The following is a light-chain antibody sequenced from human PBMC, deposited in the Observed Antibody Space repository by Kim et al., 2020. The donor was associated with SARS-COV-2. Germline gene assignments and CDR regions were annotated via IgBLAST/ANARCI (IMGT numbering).Light chain of an antibody. Sequence: EIVMTQSPATLSASPGERATLSCRASQSVSSDLAWYQLKPGQAPRLLIYGASTRATGIPARFSGSGSGTEFTLTISSLQSEDFALYYCQQYNNWPRTFGQGTKVDIK. CDR1: QSVSSD. J-gene: IGKJ1*01. CDR3: QQYNNWPRT. V-gene: IGKV3-15*01. CDR2: GAS.